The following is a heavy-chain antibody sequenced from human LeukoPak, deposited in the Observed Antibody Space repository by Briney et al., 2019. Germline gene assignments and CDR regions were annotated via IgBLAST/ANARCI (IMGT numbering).Heavy chain of an antibody. V-gene: IGHV4-59*08. J-gene: IGHJ3*02. CDR2: IFHSGST. D-gene: IGHD5-12*01. CDR3: ARHSRSGSGGYENAFDI. Sequence: SETLSLTCTVSGGSISSYYWSWIRQPAGKGVEWIGYIFHSGSTYYIPSLKSRVTISVDTSKNQFSLKLSSVTAADTAIYFCARHSRSGSGGYENAFDIWGQGTMVTVSS. CDR1: GGSISSYY.